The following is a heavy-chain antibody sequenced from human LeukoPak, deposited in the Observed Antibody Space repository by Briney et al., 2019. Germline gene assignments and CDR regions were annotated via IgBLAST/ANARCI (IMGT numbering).Heavy chain of an antibody. CDR2: ISGDGRVT. Sequence: GGSLRLSCADSGFTFRRYWMHWVRQTPGKGLVWVSCISGDGRVTRYADSVKGRLTISRDNTRDTLYLQMHSLRVEDMAVYYCATAGGETSRMGFDPWGQGSLVTVSS. J-gene: IGHJ5*02. CDR1: GFTFRRYW. D-gene: IGHD4-17*01. V-gene: IGHV3-74*01. CDR3: ATAGGETSRMGFDP.